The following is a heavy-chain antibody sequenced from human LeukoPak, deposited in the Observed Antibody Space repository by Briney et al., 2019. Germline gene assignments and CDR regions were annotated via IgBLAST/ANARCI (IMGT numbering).Heavy chain of an antibody. Sequence: GGSLRLSCAASGFTFSIYAMHWVRQAPGKGLEYVSAISGNGVSTNYANSVKGRFTMSRDNSKNTLFLQMDSLRVEDTAVYYCARDHRLGAAGTRTNHFDYWGQGTLVTVSS. D-gene: IGHD6-13*01. J-gene: IGHJ4*02. CDR3: ARDHRLGAAGTRTNHFDY. CDR2: ISGNGVST. CDR1: GFTFSIYA. V-gene: IGHV3-64*01.